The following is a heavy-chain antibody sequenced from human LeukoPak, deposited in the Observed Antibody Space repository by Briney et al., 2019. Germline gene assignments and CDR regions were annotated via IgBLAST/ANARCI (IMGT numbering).Heavy chain of an antibody. CDR2: IYPGDSDT. D-gene: IGHD2-21*02. V-gene: IGHV5-51*01. CDR1: GYSFTSYW. Sequence: GESLKISCKGSGYSFTSYWIGWVRQMPGKGLERMGIIYPGDSDTRYSPSFQGQVTISADKSISTAYLQWSSLKASDTAMYYCARSSLAYCGGDCYSGFYYWGQGTLVTVSS. J-gene: IGHJ4*02. CDR3: ARSSLAYCGGDCYSGFYY.